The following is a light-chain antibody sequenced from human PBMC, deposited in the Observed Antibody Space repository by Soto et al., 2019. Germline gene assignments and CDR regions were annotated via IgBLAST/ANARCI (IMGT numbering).Light chain of an antibody. V-gene: IGLV1-44*01. Sequence: QSVLTQPPSASGTPGQRVTISCSGSSSNIGTYTVNWYQQVPGTAPKLLIYSNNQRTSGVADRFSGSKSGTSASLAISGLQSEDEADYYCAAWDASLNGVIFGGGTKLTVL. CDR2: SNN. CDR1: SSNIGTYT. CDR3: AAWDASLNGVI. J-gene: IGLJ2*01.